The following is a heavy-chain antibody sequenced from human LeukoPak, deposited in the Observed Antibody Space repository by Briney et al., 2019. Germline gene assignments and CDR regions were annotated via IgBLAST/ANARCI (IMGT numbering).Heavy chain of an antibody. V-gene: IGHV3-23*01. D-gene: IGHD2/OR15-2a*01. CDR3: GKNQNKNAFYI. CDR2: ISGSGGST. J-gene: IGHJ3*02. Sequence: PGGSLRLSCAASGFTFSSYGMHWVRQAPGKGLEWVSAISGSGGSTYYADSVKGRFTISRDNSKNTLYLQMNSLRAEDTAVYYCGKNQNKNAFYILGQGTMVTVSS. CDR1: GFTFSSYG.